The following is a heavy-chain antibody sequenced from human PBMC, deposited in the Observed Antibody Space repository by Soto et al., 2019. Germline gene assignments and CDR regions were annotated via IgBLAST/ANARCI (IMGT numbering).Heavy chain of an antibody. CDR1: GYSFTSYW. CDR3: ASSISIAAAGTLAPTRGYYYGMDV. D-gene: IGHD6-13*01. Sequence: LGESLKISCKGSGYSFTSYWISWVRQMPGKGLEWMGRIDPSDSYTNYSPSFQGHVTISADKSISTAYLQWSSLKASDTAMYYCASSISIAAAGTLAPTRGYYYGMDVRGQGTTVTVYS. V-gene: IGHV5-10-1*01. J-gene: IGHJ6*02. CDR2: IDPSDSYT.